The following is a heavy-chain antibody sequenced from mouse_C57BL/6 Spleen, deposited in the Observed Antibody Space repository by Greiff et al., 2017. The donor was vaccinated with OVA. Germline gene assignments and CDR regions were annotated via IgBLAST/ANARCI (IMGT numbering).Heavy chain of an antibody. J-gene: IGHJ4*01. Sequence: QVQLKESGAELVRPGTSVKVSCKASGYAFTNYLIEWVKQRPGQGLEWIGVLNPGSGGPNYNEKFKGKATLTADKSSSTSYMQLSSLTSEDSAVYVCAREGIRQLRLQAYYAMDYWGQGTSVTVSS. D-gene: IGHD3-2*02. CDR3: AREGIRQLRLQAYYAMDY. V-gene: IGHV1-54*01. CDR2: LNPGSGGP. CDR1: GYAFTNYL.